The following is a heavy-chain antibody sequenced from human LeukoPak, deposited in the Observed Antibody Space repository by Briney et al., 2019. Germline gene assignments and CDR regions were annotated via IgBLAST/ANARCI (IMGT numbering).Heavy chain of an antibody. CDR3: AREIAATGANY. CDR1: GGSTSSSSYY. J-gene: IGHJ4*02. V-gene: IGHV4-39*02. D-gene: IGHD6-13*01. CDR2: IYYSGST. Sequence: KTSETLSLTCTVSGGSTSSSSYYWGWIRQPPGKGLEWIGNIYYSGSTYYNPSLQSRVAMSVDTSQNQFSLKLSSVTAADTAVYYCAREIAATGANYWGQGTLVTVSS.